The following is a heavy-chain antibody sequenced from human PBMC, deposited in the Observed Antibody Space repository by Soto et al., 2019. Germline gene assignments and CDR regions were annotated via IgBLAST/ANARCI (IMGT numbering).Heavy chain of an antibody. Sequence: ASVKVSCKASGGTFSSYAISWVRQAPGQGLEWMGGIIPIFGTANYAQKFQGRVTITADESTSTAYMELSSLRSEDTAVYYCASLYSSSWYYYYGMDVWGQGTTVTVSS. V-gene: IGHV1-69*13. J-gene: IGHJ6*02. D-gene: IGHD6-13*01. CDR3: ASLYSSSWYYYYGMDV. CDR1: GGTFSSYA. CDR2: IIPIFGTA.